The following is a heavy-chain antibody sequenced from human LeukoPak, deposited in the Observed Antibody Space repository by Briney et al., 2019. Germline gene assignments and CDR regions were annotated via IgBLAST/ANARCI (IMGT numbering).Heavy chain of an antibody. CDR2: ISGTGGTT. Sequence: GGSLRLSCAASGFTFSSYGMSWVRQAPGKGLEWVSAISGTGGTTYYADSVKGRFTISRDNSKNTLYLQMNSLRAEDTAVYYCARADWDTAMIDYWGQGTLVTVSS. D-gene: IGHD5-18*01. J-gene: IGHJ4*02. CDR1: GFTFSSYG. V-gene: IGHV3-23*01. CDR3: ARADWDTAMIDY.